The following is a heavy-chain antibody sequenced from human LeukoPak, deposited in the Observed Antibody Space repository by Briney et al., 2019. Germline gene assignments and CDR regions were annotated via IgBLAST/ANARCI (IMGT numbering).Heavy chain of an antibody. J-gene: IGHJ4*02. CDR3: ARGGSRQISSSDFDY. V-gene: IGHV4-59*01. D-gene: IGHD6-6*01. Sequence: PSETLSLTCTVSGGSFNSYYWNWIRQPPGKGLEWIGYIYYTGSTNYNPSLKSRVTISVDTSKNQFSLKLSSVTAADTAVYYCARGGSRQISSSDFDYWSQGTLVTVSS. CDR2: IYYTGST. CDR1: GGSFNSYY.